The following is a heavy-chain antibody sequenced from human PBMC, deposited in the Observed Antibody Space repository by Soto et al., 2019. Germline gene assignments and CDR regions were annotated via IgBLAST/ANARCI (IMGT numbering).Heavy chain of an antibody. J-gene: IGHJ6*02. Sequence: SETLSLTCTVSGGSISSGGYYWSWIRQHPGKCLEWIGYIYYSGSTYYNPSLKSRVTISVDTSKNQFSLKLSSVTAADMAVYYCARVKLKSGNYGMDVWGQGTTVTV. D-gene: IGHD3-10*01. CDR2: IYYSGST. V-gene: IGHV4-31*03. CDR3: ARVKLKSGNYGMDV. CDR1: GGSISSGGYY.